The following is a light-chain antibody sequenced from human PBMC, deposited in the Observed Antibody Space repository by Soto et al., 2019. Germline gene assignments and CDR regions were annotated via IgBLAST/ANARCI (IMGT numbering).Light chain of an antibody. CDR3: SSYAGSPVV. Sequence: QSALTQPPSASGSPGQSVTISCTGTSGDVGGYNYVSWYQQHPGKAPKLVIYEVSERPSGVPDRYSGSKSGNTASLTVSGIQAEDEAIYYCSSYAGSPVVFGGGTKLTVL. V-gene: IGLV2-8*01. CDR1: SGDVGGYNY. CDR2: EVS. J-gene: IGLJ2*01.